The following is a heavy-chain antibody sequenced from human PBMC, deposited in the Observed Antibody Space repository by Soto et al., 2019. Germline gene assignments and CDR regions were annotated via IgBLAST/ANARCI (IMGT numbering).Heavy chain of an antibody. D-gene: IGHD3-10*01. V-gene: IGHV1-58*01. J-gene: IGHJ4*02. Sequence: SVKVSCKASGFTFTISAVQCVLQSLLQRLEWIGCIVVGSGNTNYAQKFQERVTITRDMSTSTAYMELSSLRSEDTAVYYCAASITMVRGVIIAADYWGQGTLVTVSS. CDR1: GFTFTISA. CDR3: AASITMVRGVIIAADY. CDR2: IVVGSGNT.